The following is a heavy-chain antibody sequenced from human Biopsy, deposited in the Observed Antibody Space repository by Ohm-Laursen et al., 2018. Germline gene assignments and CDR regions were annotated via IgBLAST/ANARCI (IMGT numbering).Heavy chain of an antibody. CDR1: GGTFSNYG. CDR2: NIPILGTG. D-gene: IGHD3-9*01. J-gene: IGHJ1*01. Sequence: AASVKVSCKGPGGTFSNYGVNWVRQAPGQGLEWLGGNIPILGTGNYAQKFQDRVTVAADTSTSTATMELRSLRSDDTAVYYCATKLTGYFHHWGQGTLVIVSS. CDR3: ATKLTGYFHH. V-gene: IGHV1-69*06.